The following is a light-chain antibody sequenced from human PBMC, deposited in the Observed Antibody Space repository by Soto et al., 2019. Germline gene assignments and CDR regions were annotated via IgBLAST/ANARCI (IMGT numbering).Light chain of an antibody. V-gene: IGKV3-15*01. CDR3: QQYNNWPPWP. CDR2: DAS. J-gene: IGKJ1*01. CDR1: QSVRSH. Sequence: EIVLTQSPATLSLSPGETATLSCMASQSVRSHLAWYQQKPGQAPRLLIYDASTRATAIPARFSGSGSETEFTLTISSLQSEDSAVYYCQQYNNWPPWPFGQGTMVDIK.